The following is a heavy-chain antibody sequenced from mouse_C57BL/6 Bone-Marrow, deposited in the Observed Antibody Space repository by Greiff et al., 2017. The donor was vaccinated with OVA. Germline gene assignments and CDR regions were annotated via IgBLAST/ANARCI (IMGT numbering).Heavy chain of an antibody. CDR2: ISYDGSN. J-gene: IGHJ1*03. V-gene: IGHV3-6*01. CDR3: ARGYYGSSYDWYFDV. CDR1: GYSITSGYY. Sequence: EVQLVESGPGLVKPSQSLSLTCSVTGYSITSGYYWNWIRQFPGNKLEWMGYISYDGSNNYNPSLKNRISITRDTSKNQFFLKLNSVTTEYTSTYYWARGYYGSSYDWYFDVWGTGTTVTVSS. D-gene: IGHD1-1*01.